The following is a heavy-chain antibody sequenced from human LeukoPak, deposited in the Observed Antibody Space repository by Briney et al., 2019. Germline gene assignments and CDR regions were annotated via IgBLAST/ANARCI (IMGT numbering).Heavy chain of an antibody. V-gene: IGHV1-46*01. CDR2: INPSGGST. Sequence: ASVKVSCKASGFTFTSNHIHCVRQAPGQGLEWMGIINPSGGSTSYAQKFQGRVTMTRDTSTSTVYMELSSLRSEDTAVYYCAREGARRRFDYWGQGTLVTVSS. CDR3: AREGARRRFDY. J-gene: IGHJ4*02. CDR1: GFTFTSNH. D-gene: IGHD1-26*01.